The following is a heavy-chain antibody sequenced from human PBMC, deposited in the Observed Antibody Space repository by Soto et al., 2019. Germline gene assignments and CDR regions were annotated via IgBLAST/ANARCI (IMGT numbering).Heavy chain of an antibody. D-gene: IGHD3-22*01. V-gene: IGHV3-30*18. CDR2: ISYDGSKK. Sequence: QVQLVESGGGVVQPGRSLRLSCAASGFTFSTYGMHWVRQAPGKGLEWVAVISYDGSKKYYIDSVKGRFTISRDNSKNTLSLQMNSLRTEDTAVYYCAKGADSTGYYNFDYWGQGTLVTVSS. CDR1: GFTFSTYG. CDR3: AKGADSTGYYNFDY. J-gene: IGHJ4*02.